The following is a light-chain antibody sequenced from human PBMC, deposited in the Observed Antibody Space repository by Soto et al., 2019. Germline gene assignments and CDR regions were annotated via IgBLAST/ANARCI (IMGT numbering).Light chain of an antibody. CDR3: SLSFGGTVV. Sequence: QAVVTQEPSMTVSPGGTVTLTWGSITGGVTSGHWPYWFQQKAGQAPRTLIYDATNKHSWTPVRFSGSLLGGKAALTLSGAQPEDEAEYYCSLSFGGTVVFGGGTKLTVL. J-gene: IGLJ2*01. CDR2: DAT. V-gene: IGLV7-46*01. CDR1: TGGVTSGHW.